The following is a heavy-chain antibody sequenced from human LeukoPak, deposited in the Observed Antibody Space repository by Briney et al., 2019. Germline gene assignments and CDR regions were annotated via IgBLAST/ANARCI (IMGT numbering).Heavy chain of an antibody. J-gene: IGHJ4*02. Sequence: PGRSLRLSCAASGFTFSSYGMHWVRQAPGKGLEWVAVIWYDGSNKYYADSVKGRFTISRDNSKNTLYLQMNSLRAEDTAVYYCANTMVRGVIYFDYWGQGTLVTVSS. CDR2: IWYDGSNK. CDR1: GFTFSSYG. D-gene: IGHD3-10*01. V-gene: IGHV3-33*06. CDR3: ANTMVRGVIYFDY.